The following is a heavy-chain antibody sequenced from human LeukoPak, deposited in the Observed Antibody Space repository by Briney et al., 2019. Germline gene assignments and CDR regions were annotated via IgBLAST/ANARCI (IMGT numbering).Heavy chain of an antibody. J-gene: IGHJ5*02. D-gene: IGHD2-2*01. CDR1: GGSISSYY. Sequence: SETLSLTCTVSGGSISSYYWSWIRQPAGKGLEWIGRIYTSGSTNYNPSLKSRVTISVDTSKNQFSLKLSSVTAADTAVYYCARHGEVVVPAEVLGTPLDWFDPWGQGTLVTVSS. CDR2: IYTSGST. V-gene: IGHV4-4*07. CDR3: ARHGEVVVPAEVLGTPLDWFDP.